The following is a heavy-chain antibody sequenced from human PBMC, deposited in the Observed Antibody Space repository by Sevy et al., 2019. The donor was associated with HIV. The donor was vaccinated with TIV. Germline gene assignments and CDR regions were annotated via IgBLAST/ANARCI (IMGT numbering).Heavy chain of an antibody. D-gene: IGHD3-22*01. V-gene: IGHV3-7*01. Sequence: GGSLRLSCVASGFNLSPYWMTWVRQAPGKGLEWVANIKQDGNEKYYGDSVKGRITVSRDNAKNVLYLQMYSLAVDDTAVYCCASDTYHYDSNTYYPVYWGQGTRVTVSS. CDR1: GFNLSPYW. CDR2: IKQDGNEK. J-gene: IGHJ4*02. CDR3: ASDTYHYDSNTYYPVY.